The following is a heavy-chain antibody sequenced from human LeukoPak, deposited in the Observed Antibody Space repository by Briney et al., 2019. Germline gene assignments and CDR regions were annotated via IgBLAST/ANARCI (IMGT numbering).Heavy chain of an antibody. D-gene: IGHD3-10*01. Sequence: GGSLRLSCEASGFGFSTYAMSWVCQAPGKGLEWVAGISGSGEDTHYAHSVKGRFRISRDNSKNTLYLQMNSLRNEDTAIYYCASGTYRLGDYWGQGTLVPVSS. CDR1: GFGFSTYA. CDR3: ASGTYRLGDY. CDR2: ISGSGEDT. J-gene: IGHJ4*02. V-gene: IGHV3-23*01.